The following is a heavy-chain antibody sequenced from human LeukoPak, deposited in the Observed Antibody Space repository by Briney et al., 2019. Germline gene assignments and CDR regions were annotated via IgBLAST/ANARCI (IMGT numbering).Heavy chain of an antibody. Sequence: SETLSLTCTVSGGSISSYYWSWIRQPAGKGLEWIGRIYTSGSTNYNPSLKSRVTMSVDTSKNQFPLKLSSVTAADTAVYYCARDRGIAARQGDYYYYGMDVWGQGTTVTVSS. CDR1: GGSISSYY. D-gene: IGHD6-6*01. CDR2: IYTSGST. CDR3: ARDRGIAARQGDYYYYGMDV. V-gene: IGHV4-4*07. J-gene: IGHJ6*02.